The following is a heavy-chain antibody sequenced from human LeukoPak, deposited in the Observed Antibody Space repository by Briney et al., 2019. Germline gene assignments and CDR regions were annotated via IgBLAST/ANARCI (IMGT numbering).Heavy chain of an antibody. CDR2: ISYDGSNK. J-gene: IGHJ4*02. CDR1: GFTFSSYA. CDR3: AREKLVLNPGNFDY. V-gene: IGHV3-30-3*01. Sequence: PGGSLRLSCAASGFTFSSYAMHWVRQAPGKGLEWVAVISYDGSNKYYADSVKGRFTISRDNSKNTLYLQMNSLGAEDTAVYYCAREKLVLNPGNFDYWGQGTLVTVSS. D-gene: IGHD4/OR15-4a*01.